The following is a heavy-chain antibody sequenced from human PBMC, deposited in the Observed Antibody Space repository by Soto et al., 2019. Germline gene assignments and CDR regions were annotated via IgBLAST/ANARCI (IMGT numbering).Heavy chain of an antibody. CDR3: AHRYGGNYYRWYFDS. CDR2: ISWKDEK. CDR1: GFSLSTSGAG. D-gene: IGHD1-26*01. Sequence: QITLKESGPTLVKPTQTLTVTCTFSGFSLSTSGAGVGLIRQSPGKAPEWLALISWKDEKRYNPGLKSRLTITTDTSKIQLVLTMTDLDPVDTATYFCAHRYGGNYYRWYFDSWGQGTLVTVSS. V-gene: IGHV2-5*01. J-gene: IGHJ4*02.